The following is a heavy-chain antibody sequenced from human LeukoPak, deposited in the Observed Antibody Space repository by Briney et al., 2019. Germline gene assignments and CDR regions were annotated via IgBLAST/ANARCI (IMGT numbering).Heavy chain of an antibody. V-gene: IGHV4-59*12. J-gene: IGHJ1*01. CDR1: GGSISSYY. CDR3: ARDSGMEWLAPPDFQH. Sequence: PSETLSLTCTVSGGSISSYYWSWIRQPPGKGLEWIGYIYYSGSTNYNPSLKSRVTISVDTSKNQFSLKLSSVTAADTTVYHCARDSGMEWLAPPDFQHWGQGTLVTVSS. CDR2: IYYSGST. D-gene: IGHD3-3*01.